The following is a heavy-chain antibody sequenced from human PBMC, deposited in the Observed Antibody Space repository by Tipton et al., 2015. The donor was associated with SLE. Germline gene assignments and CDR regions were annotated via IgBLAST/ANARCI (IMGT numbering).Heavy chain of an antibody. CDR2: IYYSGST. CDR3: ATHDYGDYGAWAFDI. Sequence: LRLSCAAFGFTFSSNAMSWVRQAPGKGLEWVGSIYYSGSTYYNPSLKSRVTISVDTSKNQFSLKLSSVTAADTAVYYCATHDYGDYGAWAFDIWGQGAMVTVSS. V-gene: IGHV4-39*07. J-gene: IGHJ3*02. D-gene: IGHD4-17*01. CDR1: GFTFSSNA.